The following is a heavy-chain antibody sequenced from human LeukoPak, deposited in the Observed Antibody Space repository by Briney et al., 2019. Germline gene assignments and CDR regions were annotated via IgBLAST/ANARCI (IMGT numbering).Heavy chain of an antibody. CDR2: VYHSGSA. CDR3: AREGIAVVGPMDV. V-gene: IGHV4-4*02. D-gene: IGHD6-19*01. Sequence: PSGTLSLTCAVSGGSISSSDWWSWVRQPPGKGLEWIGDVYHSGSANYKSSLKSRVIISVDKSKNQFFLKLTSVTAADTAVYYCAREGIAVVGPMDVWGQGTTVTVSS. J-gene: IGHJ6*02. CDR1: GGSISSSDW.